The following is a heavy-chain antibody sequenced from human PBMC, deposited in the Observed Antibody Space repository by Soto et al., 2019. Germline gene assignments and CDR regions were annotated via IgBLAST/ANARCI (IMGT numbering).Heavy chain of an antibody. J-gene: IGHJ6*02. CDR2: ISYDGSNK. V-gene: IGHV3-30*18. Sequence: GGSLRLSCAASGFTFSSYGMHWVRQAPGKGLEWVAVISYDGSNKYYADFVKGRFTISRDNSKNTLYLQMNSLRAEDTAVYYCAKDGNVWFGELYHYYYGMDVWGQGTTVTVSS. CDR3: AKDGNVWFGELYHYYYGMDV. D-gene: IGHD3-10*01. CDR1: GFTFSSYG.